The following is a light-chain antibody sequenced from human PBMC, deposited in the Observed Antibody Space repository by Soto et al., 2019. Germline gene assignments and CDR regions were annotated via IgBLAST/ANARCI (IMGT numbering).Light chain of an antibody. Sequence: QSALTQPASVSGSPGQSITISCTGTSSDVGGFNYVSWYQQHPGKAPKLMIYVVNNRPSGVSNRFSGSKSGNTASLTISGLQAEDEADYYCSSFTSTSTYVFGTGTKLTVL. CDR1: SSDVGGFNY. J-gene: IGLJ1*01. CDR3: SSFTSTSTYV. CDR2: VVN. V-gene: IGLV2-14*01.